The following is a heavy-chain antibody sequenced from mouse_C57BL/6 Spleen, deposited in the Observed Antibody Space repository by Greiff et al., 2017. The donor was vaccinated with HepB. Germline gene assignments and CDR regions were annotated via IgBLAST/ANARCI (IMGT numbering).Heavy chain of an antibody. J-gene: IGHJ3*01. V-gene: IGHV1-64*01. CDR3: ARYYYGSSSLAWFAY. Sequence: QVHVKQPGAELVKPGASVKLSCKASGYTFTSYWMHWVKQRPGQGLEWIGMIHPNSGSTNYNEKFKSKATLTVDKSSSTAYMQLSSLTSEDSAVYYCARYYYGSSSLAWFAYWGQGTLVTVSA. CDR2: IHPNSGST. CDR1: GYTFTSYW. D-gene: IGHD1-1*01.